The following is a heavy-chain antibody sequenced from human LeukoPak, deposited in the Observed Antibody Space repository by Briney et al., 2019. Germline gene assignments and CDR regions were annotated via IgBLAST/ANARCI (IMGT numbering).Heavy chain of an antibody. Sequence: PSETLSLTCTVSDGSIGSYYWSWIRQPPGKGLGGIGYIYYTGSTNYNPSLKSRVTISVDTSKNQFSLKLSSVTAADTAVYYCARRTGYYDGFDYWGQGTLVTVSS. V-gene: IGHV4-59*13. J-gene: IGHJ4*02. CDR3: ARRTGYYDGFDY. D-gene: IGHD3/OR15-3a*01. CDR1: DGSIGSYY. CDR2: IYYTGST.